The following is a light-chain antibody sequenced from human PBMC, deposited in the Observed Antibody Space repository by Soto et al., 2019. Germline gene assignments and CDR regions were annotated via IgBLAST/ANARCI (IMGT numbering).Light chain of an antibody. CDR1: QSVSSY. V-gene: IGKV3-11*01. Sequence: IVLTQSPATLALSPGERATLSCRASQSVSSYLAWYQQKPGQAPRLLIYDASNRATGIPARFSGSGSGTDFTLTISSLEPEDFAVYYCQQRRITFGQGTRLEIK. J-gene: IGKJ5*01. CDR2: DAS. CDR3: QQRRIT.